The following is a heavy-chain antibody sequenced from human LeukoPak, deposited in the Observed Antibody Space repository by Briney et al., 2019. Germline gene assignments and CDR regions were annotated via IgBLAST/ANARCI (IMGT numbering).Heavy chain of an antibody. D-gene: IGHD5-18*01. Sequence: ASVKVSCKASGGTFSSYAISWVRQAPGQGLEWMGGIIPIFGTANYAQKFQGRVTITADESTSTAYMELSSLRSEGTAVYYCARDSSRSFTAMVTGGFDYWGQGTLVTVSS. CDR2: IIPIFGTA. V-gene: IGHV1-69*13. CDR1: GGTFSSYA. J-gene: IGHJ4*02. CDR3: ARDSSRSFTAMVTGGFDY.